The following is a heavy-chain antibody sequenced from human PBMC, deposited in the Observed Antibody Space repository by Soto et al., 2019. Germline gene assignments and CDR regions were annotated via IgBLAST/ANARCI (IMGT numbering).Heavy chain of an antibody. CDR3: VSQRTTVLTQAYFDY. V-gene: IGHV4-39*01. Sequence: SETLSLTCTVSGGSVTNSSYYWGWILQSPGKGLEWIGSVYYRGRSYSKSSVKSRVTISVDTSKNQFSLNFNSVTASDTALYYCVSQRTTVLTQAYFDYWGPGALVTVSS. CDR1: GGSVTNSSYY. CDR2: VYYRGRS. D-gene: IGHD4-17*01. J-gene: IGHJ4*02.